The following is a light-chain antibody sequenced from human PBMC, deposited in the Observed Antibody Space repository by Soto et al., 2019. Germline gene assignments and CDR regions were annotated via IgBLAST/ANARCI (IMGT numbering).Light chain of an antibody. V-gene: IGKV1-27*01. CDR3: QRYKSDPFT. CDR1: QGIRYH. CDR2: DAS. Sequence: DFQMTQSPSSLSASVGDRVTITCRASQGIRYHLAWYQQKQGKVPKLLIYDASTLQRGAPSRFSGSGSGTDFTLSISSLQPEDSGTYYCQRYKSDPFTFGPGTTVDIK. J-gene: IGKJ3*01.